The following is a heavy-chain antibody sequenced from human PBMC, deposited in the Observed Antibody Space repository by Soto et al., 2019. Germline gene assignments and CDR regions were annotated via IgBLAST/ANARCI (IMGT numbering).Heavy chain of an antibody. V-gene: IGHV1-46*03. CDR1: GYTFTSYC. D-gene: IGHD5-12*01. Sequence: ASVKVSCKASGYTFTSYCMHWVRQAPGQGLEWMGIINPSGGSTSYAQKFQGRVTMTRDTSTSTVYMELSSLRSEDTAVYYCAREVDIVATICAFDIWGQGTMVTVSS. CDR3: AREVDIVATICAFDI. CDR2: INPSGGST. J-gene: IGHJ3*02.